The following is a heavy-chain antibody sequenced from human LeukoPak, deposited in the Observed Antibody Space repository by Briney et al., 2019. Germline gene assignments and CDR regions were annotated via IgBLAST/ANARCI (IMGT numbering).Heavy chain of an antibody. V-gene: IGHV3-73*01. CDR2: IRSKANSYAT. CDR1: GFTFSGSA. D-gene: IGHD2-8*02. CDR3: TRGYWDFDY. Sequence: GGSLRLSCAASGFTFSGSAMHWVRQASGKGLEWVGRIRSKANSYATAYAASVKGRFTTSRDDSKNTAYLQMNSLKTEDTAVYYCTRGYWDFDYWGQGTLVTVSS. J-gene: IGHJ4*02.